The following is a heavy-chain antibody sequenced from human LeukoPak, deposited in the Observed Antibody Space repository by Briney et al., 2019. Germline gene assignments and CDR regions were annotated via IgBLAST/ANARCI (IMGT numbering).Heavy chain of an antibody. J-gene: IGHJ4*02. CDR2: TYYRSKLYT. D-gene: IGHD6-13*01. CDR3: TRGKAAAPNFIVY. Sequence: SQTLSLTCAISGDIFSGNNVAWNWIRQSPSRGLEWLGMTYYRSKLYTDYAVSVKSRITINPDTSKNQFSLQLNSVTPEDTAVYFCTRGKAAAPNFIVYWGQGTLVTVSS. V-gene: IGHV6-1*01. CDR1: GDIFSGNNVA.